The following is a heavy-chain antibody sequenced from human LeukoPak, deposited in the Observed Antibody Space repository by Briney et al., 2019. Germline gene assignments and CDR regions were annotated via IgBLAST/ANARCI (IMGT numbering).Heavy chain of an antibody. CDR2: MDPKSGKA. V-gene: IGHV1-8*01. CDR1: GYTFTSHD. Sequence: ASVKVSCKASGYTFTSHDIIWVRQATGQGLERMGWMDPKSGKAGYEQKFQGRVTMTRDTSITTAYMELTNLRSEDTAMYYCARGGEGAASGTGYFDHWAQGTLVTVSS. J-gene: IGHJ4*02. CDR3: ARGGEGAASGTGYFDH. D-gene: IGHD2-15*01.